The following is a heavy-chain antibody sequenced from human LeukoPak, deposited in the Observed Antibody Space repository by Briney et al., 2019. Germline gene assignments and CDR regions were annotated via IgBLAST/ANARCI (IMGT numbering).Heavy chain of an antibody. J-gene: IGHJ5*02. CDR1: GGSISSYY. CDR3: ARVRNYAYNWFDP. CDR2: INHSGST. D-gene: IGHD1-7*01. V-gene: IGHV4-34*01. Sequence: SETLSLTCTVSGGSISSYYWSWIRQPPGKGLEWIGEINHSGSTNYNPSLKSRVTISVDTSKNQFSLKLSSVTAADTAVYYCARVRNYAYNWFDPWGQGTLATVSS.